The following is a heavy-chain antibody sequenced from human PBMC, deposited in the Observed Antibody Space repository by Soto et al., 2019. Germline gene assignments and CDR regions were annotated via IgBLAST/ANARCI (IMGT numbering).Heavy chain of an antibody. V-gene: IGHV3-48*02. CDR2: ITSSGSAT. Sequence: GGSLRLSCVASGFSFSIYTMNWVRHAPGKGLERVSYITSSGSATYYADSVKGRFTISRDNGRNSMYLQMTSLRDEDTAVYYCASPFPYYYDISGYYPAFGIWGQGTMVTVSS. D-gene: IGHD3-22*01. J-gene: IGHJ3*02. CDR3: ASPFPYYYDISGYYPAFGI. CDR1: GFSFSIYT.